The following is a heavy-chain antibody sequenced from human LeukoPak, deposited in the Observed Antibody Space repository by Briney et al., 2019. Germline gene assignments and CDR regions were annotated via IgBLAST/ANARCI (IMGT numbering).Heavy chain of an antibody. CDR3: ARVGDSSSSFRALDY. Sequence: GGSLRLSCVASRFTFNKYYMSWVRQAPGKGLQWVANINPDGSEKSYVDSVKGRFTISRDNAKNSLYLQMNNLRAEDTAVYYCARVGDSSSSFRALDYWGQGTLVTVSS. CDR1: RFTFNKYY. CDR2: INPDGSEK. V-gene: IGHV3-7*01. J-gene: IGHJ4*02. D-gene: IGHD6-6*01.